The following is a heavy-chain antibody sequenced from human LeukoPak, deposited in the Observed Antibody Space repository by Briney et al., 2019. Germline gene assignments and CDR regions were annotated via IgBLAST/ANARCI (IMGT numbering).Heavy chain of an antibody. CDR1: GFSLRTSGMS. D-gene: IGHD1-26*01. CDR2: VDWDDDK. Sequence: SGPTLVNPTQTLTLTCTFSGFSLRTSGMSVTWFPQPPGKALEWLARVDWDDDKYYSTSLKTRLTISKDTSKNQVVLTMTNMDPGDTATYYCARIQYSGSYYVDYWGQGTLVTVSS. V-gene: IGHV2-70*11. CDR3: ARIQYSGSYYVDY. J-gene: IGHJ4*02.